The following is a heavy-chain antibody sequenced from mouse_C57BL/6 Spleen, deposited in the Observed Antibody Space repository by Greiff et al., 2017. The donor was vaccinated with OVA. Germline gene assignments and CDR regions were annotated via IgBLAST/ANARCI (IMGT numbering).Heavy chain of an antibody. CDR3: ALYGSSHFDY. V-gene: IGHV1-69*01. CDR2: IDPSDSYT. CDR1: GYTFTSYW. Sequence: QVQLQQPGAELVMPGASVKLSCKASGYTFTSYWMHWVKQRPGQGLEWIGEIDPSDSYTNYNQKFKGKSTLTVDKSSSTAYMQLSSLTSEDSAVYYCALYGSSHFDYWGQGTTLTVSS. J-gene: IGHJ2*01. D-gene: IGHD1-1*01.